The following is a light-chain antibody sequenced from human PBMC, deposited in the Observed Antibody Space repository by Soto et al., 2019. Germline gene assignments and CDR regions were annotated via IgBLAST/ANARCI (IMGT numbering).Light chain of an antibody. CDR2: DVS. Sequence: QSALTQPASVSGSPGQSITISCTGTSSDVGAYNYVSWYQQHPDKAPKLVICDVSNRPSGISNRFSGSKSGNTASLTISGLQAEDEADYYCSSYTSSSTWVFGGGTKLTVL. J-gene: IGLJ3*02. CDR3: SSYTSSSTWV. V-gene: IGLV2-14*03. CDR1: SSDVGAYNY.